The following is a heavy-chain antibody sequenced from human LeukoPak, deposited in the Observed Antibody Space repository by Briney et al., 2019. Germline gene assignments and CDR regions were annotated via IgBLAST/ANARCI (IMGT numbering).Heavy chain of an antibody. Sequence: ASVKVSCKASGYTFTSYYMHWVRQAPGQGLEWMGIINPSGGSTGYAQKFQGRVTMTRDTSTSTVYMELSSLRSEDTAVYYCARDFCSSEACPFRDDAFDIWGQGTKVTVSS. CDR3: ARDFCSSEACPFRDDAFDI. D-gene: IGHD2-2*01. CDR2: INPSGGST. V-gene: IGHV1-46*01. J-gene: IGHJ3*02. CDR1: GYTFTSYY.